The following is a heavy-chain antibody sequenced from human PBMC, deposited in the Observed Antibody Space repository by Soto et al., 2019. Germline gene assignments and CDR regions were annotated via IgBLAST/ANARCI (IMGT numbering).Heavy chain of an antibody. CDR2: ISYDGSNK. CDR3: AKDLSYYGSGSYYYYYYGMDV. J-gene: IGHJ6*02. CDR1: GFTFSSYG. D-gene: IGHD3-10*01. Sequence: GGSLRLSCAASGFTFSSYGMHWVRQAPGKGLEWVAVISYDGSNKYYADSVKGRFTISRDNSKNTLYLQMNSLRAEDTAVYYCAKDLSYYGSGSYYYYYYGMDVWGHGTTVTVSS. V-gene: IGHV3-30*18.